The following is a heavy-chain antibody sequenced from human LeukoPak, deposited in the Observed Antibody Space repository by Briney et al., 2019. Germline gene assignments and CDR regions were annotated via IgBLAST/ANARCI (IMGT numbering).Heavy chain of an antibody. Sequence: GGSLRLSCAASGFTFSRYWMSWVRQAPGKGLECVANIKQDGSQKSYVDSVKGRFTISRDNANNLLYPQMNSLRAEDTAVYYCARESFAARWDWGQGTLVTVSS. D-gene: IGHD6-6*01. CDR2: IKQDGSQK. CDR1: GFTFSRYW. V-gene: IGHV3-7*01. CDR3: ARESFAARWD. J-gene: IGHJ4*02.